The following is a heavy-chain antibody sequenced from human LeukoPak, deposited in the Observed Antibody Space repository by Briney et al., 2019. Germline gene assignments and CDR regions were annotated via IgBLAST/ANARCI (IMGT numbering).Heavy chain of an antibody. CDR1: GGSISGYY. D-gene: IGHD3-10*01. V-gene: IGHV4-59*01. CDR3: ARRGFFDY. Sequence: SETRYITGTVTGGSISGYYWSWIRQPPGKGLEWIGNIFSGSTNYNPSLKSRVTMSLDTSKNQFSLRLSSVTAADTAVYYCARRGFFDYWGQGTLVTVSS. CDR2: IFSGST. J-gene: IGHJ4*02.